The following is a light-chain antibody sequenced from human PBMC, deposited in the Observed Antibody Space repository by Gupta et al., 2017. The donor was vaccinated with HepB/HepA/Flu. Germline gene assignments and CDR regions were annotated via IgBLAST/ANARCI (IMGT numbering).Light chain of an antibody. CDR2: EAS. Sequence: EIVLTQSPATLSLSPGERATLSCRASQSISSYLAWYQQRPGQAPRLLIYEASNRATGIPARFSCSRSGTDFTLTISSLEPEDFAVYYCQQRSNWPLTFGGGTKVEIK. V-gene: IGKV3-11*01. J-gene: IGKJ4*01. CDR1: QSISSY. CDR3: QQRSNWPLT.